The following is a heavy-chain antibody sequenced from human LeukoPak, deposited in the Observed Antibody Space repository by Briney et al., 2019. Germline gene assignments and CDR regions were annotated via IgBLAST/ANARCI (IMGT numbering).Heavy chain of an antibody. J-gene: IGHJ4*02. D-gene: IGHD6-19*01. CDR2: INTNTGNP. V-gene: IGHV7-4-1*02. CDR1: GYTFTSYA. CDR3: ARDLYSSGWYQGVFDY. Sequence: ASVKVSCKASGYTFTSYAMNWVRQAPGQGLEWMGWINTNTGNPTYAQGFTGRFVFSLDTSVSTAYLQISSLKAEDTAVYYCARDLYSSGWYQGVFDYWGQGTLVTVSS.